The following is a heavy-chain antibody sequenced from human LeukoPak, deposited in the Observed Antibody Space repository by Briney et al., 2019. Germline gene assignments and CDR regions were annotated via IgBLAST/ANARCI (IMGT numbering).Heavy chain of an antibody. D-gene: IGHD3-9*01. Sequence: SETLSLTCTVSGGSVSSGSYYWSWIRQPPGKGLEWIGYIYYSGSTNSNPSLKSRVTISVDTSKNQFSLKLSSVTAADTAVYYCARGDDILTGYYSFDYWGQGTLVTVSS. CDR2: IYYSGST. CDR1: GGSVSSGSYY. J-gene: IGHJ4*02. CDR3: ARGDDILTGYYSFDY. V-gene: IGHV4-61*01.